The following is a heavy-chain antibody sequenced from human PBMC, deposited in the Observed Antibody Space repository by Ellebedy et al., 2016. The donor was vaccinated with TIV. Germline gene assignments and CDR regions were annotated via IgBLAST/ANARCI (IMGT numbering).Heavy chain of an antibody. Sequence: ASVKVSCXASGYTFTGYYIHWVRQAPGQGLEWMGWINPSSGGTNYTQKFQGWVTMTRETSISTAYMELRRLRSDDTAVYYCVTFRDSSGWYEDNWGQGTLVTVSS. CDR3: VTFRDSSGWYEDN. CDR2: INPSSGGT. D-gene: IGHD6-19*01. CDR1: GYTFTGYY. J-gene: IGHJ4*02. V-gene: IGHV1-2*04.